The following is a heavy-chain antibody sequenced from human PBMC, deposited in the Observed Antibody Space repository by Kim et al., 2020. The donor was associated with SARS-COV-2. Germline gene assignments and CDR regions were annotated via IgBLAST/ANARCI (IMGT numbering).Heavy chain of an antibody. CDR1: GFTFDDYA. J-gene: IGHJ3*02. Sequence: GGSLRLSCAASGFTFDDYAMHWVRQAPGKGLEWVSGISWNSGSIGYADSVKGRFTISRDNAKNSLYLQMNSLRAEDTALYYCAKARWPTPRSAFDIWGQGTMVTVSS. V-gene: IGHV3-9*01. CDR2: ISWNSGSI. CDR3: AKARWPTPRSAFDI.